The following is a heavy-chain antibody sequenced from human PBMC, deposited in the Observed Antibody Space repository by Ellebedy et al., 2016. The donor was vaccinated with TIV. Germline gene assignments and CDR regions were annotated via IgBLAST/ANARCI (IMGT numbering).Heavy chain of an antibody. CDR3: ARDEDTALGYGMDV. D-gene: IGHD5-18*01. V-gene: IGHV4-34*01. CDR1: GGSFNFYY. Sequence: SETLSLTXAVYGGSFNFYYWTWIRQPPGKGLEWIGEINHHGSTNYKPSLKSRVAISVDMSKKQFSLNLTSMTAADTAVYYCARDEDTALGYGMDVWGQGTTVTVSS. J-gene: IGHJ6*02. CDR2: INHHGST.